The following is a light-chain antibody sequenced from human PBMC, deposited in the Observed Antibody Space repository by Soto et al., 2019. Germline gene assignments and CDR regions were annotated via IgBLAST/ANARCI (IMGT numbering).Light chain of an antibody. CDR3: SSYTSDSSYV. CDR2: AVS. Sequence: LSQPASVSGTPGQSITISCTETSSDVDLYDYVSWYQQHPGKAPQLMIYAVSNRPSGVSNRFSASKSGNTASLFISGLHAEDEADYYCSSYTSDSSYVFGSGANVTVL. CDR1: SSDVDLYDY. J-gene: IGLJ1*01. V-gene: IGLV2-14*01.